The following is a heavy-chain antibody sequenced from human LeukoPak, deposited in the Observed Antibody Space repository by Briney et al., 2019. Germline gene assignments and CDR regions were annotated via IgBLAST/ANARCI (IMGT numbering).Heavy chain of an antibody. J-gene: IGHJ6*03. V-gene: IGHV3-7*01. CDR3: ARVGSHSGSLSLIGRNYKYYYYMDV. CDR2: IKQDGSEK. CDR1: GFTFSSYW. D-gene: IGHD3-10*01. Sequence: GGSLRLSCAASGFTFSSYWMSWVRQAPGKGLEWVANIKQDGSEKYYVDSVKGRFTISRDNAKNSLYLQMNSLRAEDTAVYYCARVGSHSGSLSLIGRNYKYYYYMDVWGKGTTVTISS.